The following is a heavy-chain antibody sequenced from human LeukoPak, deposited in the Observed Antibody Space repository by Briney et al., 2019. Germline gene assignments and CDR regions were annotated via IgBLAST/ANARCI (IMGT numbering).Heavy chain of an antibody. CDR1: GFTFSDYY. V-gene: IGHV3-11*03. Sequence: PGGSLRLSCAASGFTFSDYYMSWIRQAPGKGLEWVSYISSSSSYTNYADSVKGRFAISRDNAKNSLYLQMNSLRAEDTAVYYCADQAGYCTNGVCGDPSYYYYYGMDVWGQGTTVTVSS. CDR3: ADQAGYCTNGVCGDPSYYYYYGMDV. CDR2: ISSSSSYT. J-gene: IGHJ6*02. D-gene: IGHD2-8*01.